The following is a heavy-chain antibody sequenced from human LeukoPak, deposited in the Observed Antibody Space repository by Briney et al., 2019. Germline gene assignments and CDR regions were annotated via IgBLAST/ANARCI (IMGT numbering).Heavy chain of an antibody. CDR1: GFTFSSYS. Sequence: PGGSLRLSCAASGFTFSSYSMNWVRQAPGKGLEWVSYISSSSNTIYYADSVKGRFTISRDNAKNSLYLQMNGLRAEDTAVYYCARDYGDYWGQGTLVTVSS. V-gene: IGHV3-48*01. CDR2: ISSSSNTI. J-gene: IGHJ4*02. CDR3: ARDYGDY. D-gene: IGHD3-10*01.